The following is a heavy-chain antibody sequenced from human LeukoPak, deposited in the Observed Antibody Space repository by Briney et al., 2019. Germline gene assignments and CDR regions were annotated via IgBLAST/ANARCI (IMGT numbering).Heavy chain of an antibody. V-gene: IGHV3-74*01. CDR1: GFAFSTYS. CDR3: ARDRWELDY. Sequence: PGGSLRLSCAASGFAFSTYSMSWVRQAPGKGLVWVSRINSDGSSTSYADSVKGRFTISRDNAKNTLYLQMNSLGAEDTAVYYCARDRWELDYWGQGTLVTVSS. J-gene: IGHJ4*02. CDR2: INSDGSST. D-gene: IGHD1-26*01.